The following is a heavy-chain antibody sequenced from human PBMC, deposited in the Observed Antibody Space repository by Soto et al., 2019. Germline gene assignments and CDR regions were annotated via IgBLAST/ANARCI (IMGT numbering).Heavy chain of an antibody. D-gene: IGHD2-15*01. CDR3: ARYGTGGCSGGSRYSTGYYYYGMDV. V-gene: IGHV1-2*04. CDR1: GYTFTGYY. J-gene: IGHJ6*02. CDR2: INPNSGGT. Sequence: ASVKVSCKASGYTFTGYYMHWVRQAPGQGLEWMGWINPNSGGTNYAQKFQGWVTMTRDTSISTAYMELSRLRSDDTAVYYCARYGTGGCSGGSRYSTGYYYYGMDVWGQGTTVTVSS.